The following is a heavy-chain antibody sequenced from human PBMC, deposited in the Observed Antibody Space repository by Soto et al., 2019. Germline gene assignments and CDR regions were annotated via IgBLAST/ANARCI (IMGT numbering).Heavy chain of an antibody. D-gene: IGHD2-8*01. Sequence: GSLRLSCRASGFIFDDYAMTWVRQAPGKGLEFVASIRNKAAGGTTEYAPSVKGRFTISRDDSKTIAYLQMNSLKTEDTAVYYCTKLTGNGQSKFENWGQGAQVTVSS. CDR3: TKLTGNGQSKFEN. CDR1: GFIFDDYA. J-gene: IGHJ4*02. V-gene: IGHV3-49*04. CDR2: IRNKAAGGTT.